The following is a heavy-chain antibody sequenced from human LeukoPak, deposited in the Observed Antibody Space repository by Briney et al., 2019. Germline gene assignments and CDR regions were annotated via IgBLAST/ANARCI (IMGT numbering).Heavy chain of an antibody. J-gene: IGHJ6*03. CDR3: TRDGDTVLTRGYYYYMDV. Sequence: PGGSLRLSCAASGFTFRSYWMHWVRQAPGKGLVWVSRINNDGSSTDYADSVKGRFTISRDNAKNTLYLQMNSLRAEDTAVYYCTRDGDTVLTRGYYYYMDVWGKGTTVTVSS. V-gene: IGHV3-74*01. D-gene: IGHD3-10*01. CDR1: GFTFRSYW. CDR2: INNDGSST.